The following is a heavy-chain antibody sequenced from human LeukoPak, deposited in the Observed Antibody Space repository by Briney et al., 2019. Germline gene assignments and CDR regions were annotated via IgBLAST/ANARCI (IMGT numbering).Heavy chain of an antibody. CDR1: GGSISTSSYY. V-gene: IGHV4-61*01. J-gene: IGHJ5*02. CDR3: TRDAEISGYTWYNWFDP. D-gene: IGHD3-22*01. CDR2: IYYTGAT. Sequence: SETLSLTCTVSGGSISTSSYYWGWIRQPPGKGLEWLGYIYYTGATKYNPSLESRVTISVDTSKSQFSLQLSSVTAADTAVYYCTRDAEISGYTWYNWFDPWGQGILVTVSS.